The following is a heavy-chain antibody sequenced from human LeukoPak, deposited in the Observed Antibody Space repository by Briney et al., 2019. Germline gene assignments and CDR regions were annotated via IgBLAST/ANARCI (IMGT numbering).Heavy chain of an antibody. Sequence: PGGSLRLACAASGFTFSNSWMSWVRQAPGKGREWVSRIKRKSDGGTTDYAAVVKGRFTMSRDDSNNTLYLQMNSLETEDTVVYCCTKDQGYIYYFDYWGQGTLVTVSS. CDR2: IKRKSDGGTT. D-gene: IGHD2-2*02. CDR3: TKDQGYIYYFDY. CDR1: GFTFSNSW. V-gene: IGHV3-15*01. J-gene: IGHJ4*02.